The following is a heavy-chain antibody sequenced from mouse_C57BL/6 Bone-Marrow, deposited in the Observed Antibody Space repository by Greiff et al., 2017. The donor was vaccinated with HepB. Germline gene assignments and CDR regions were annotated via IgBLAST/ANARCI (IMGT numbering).Heavy chain of an antibody. CDR1: GYTFTSYG. Sequence: VKLQQSGAELARPGASVKLSCKASGYTFTSYGISWVKQRTGQGLEWIGEIYPRSGNTYYNEKFKGKATLTADKSSSTAYMELRSLTSEDSAVYFCARGDYDEGIAYWGQGTLVTVSA. V-gene: IGHV1-81*01. D-gene: IGHD2-4*01. CDR3: ARGDYDEGIAY. CDR2: IYPRSGNT. J-gene: IGHJ3*01.